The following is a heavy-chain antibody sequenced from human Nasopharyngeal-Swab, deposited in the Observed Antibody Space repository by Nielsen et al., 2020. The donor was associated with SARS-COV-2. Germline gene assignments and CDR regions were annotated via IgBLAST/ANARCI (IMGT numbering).Heavy chain of an antibody. Sequence: SGPTLVKPTQTLTLTCSFSGFSLTSGVGVAWIRPPPGKALEWLEFISWDDDKRYSPSLKSRLTITKDTSKNQVLLTMTNLGPVDTATYYCAHRRSTFYDGSGSFDYWGQGTQVTVSS. J-gene: IGHJ4*02. CDR2: ISWDDDK. D-gene: IGHD3-10*01. CDR1: GFSLTSGVG. CDR3: AHRRSTFYDGSGSFDY. V-gene: IGHV2-5*02.